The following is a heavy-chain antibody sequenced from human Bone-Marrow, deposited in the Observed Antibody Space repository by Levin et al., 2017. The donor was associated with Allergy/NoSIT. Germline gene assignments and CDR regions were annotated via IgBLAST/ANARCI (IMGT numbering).Heavy chain of an antibody. CDR1: GYTFTGYY. J-gene: IGHJ4*02. Sequence: ASVKVSCKASGYTFTGYYMHWVRQAPGQGLEWMGRINPNSGGTSFAQKFQDRVTMARDTSINTAYMELTSLRSDDTAVYYCAKERGNGDWYYDYWGQGTLVTVSS. D-gene: IGHD2-21*02. V-gene: IGHV1-2*06. CDR2: INPNSGGT. CDR3: AKERGNGDWYYDY.